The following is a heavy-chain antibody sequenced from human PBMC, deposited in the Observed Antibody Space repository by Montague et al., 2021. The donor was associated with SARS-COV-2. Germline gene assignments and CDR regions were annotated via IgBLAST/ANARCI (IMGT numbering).Heavy chain of an antibody. J-gene: IGHJ6*02. CDR3: ARHRKDYDILTGYSTSFYYDMDV. CDR1: GGSNSRYY. V-gene: IGHV4-59*08. D-gene: IGHD3-9*01. Sequence: ETLSLTCTVSGGSNSRYYWSWVRQPPGKGLEWIGYVSDSGSDYNPSLXSRVSISVDTSKKLLSLSLSSVTAADTAIYYCARHRKDYDILTGYSTSFYYDMDVWGQGTTVTVSS. CDR2: VSDSGS.